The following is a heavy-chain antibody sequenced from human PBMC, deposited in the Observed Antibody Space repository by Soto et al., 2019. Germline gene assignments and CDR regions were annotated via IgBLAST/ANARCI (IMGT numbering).Heavy chain of an antibody. CDR3: ARDRGYYGSGRPTVFAY. Sequence: QVQLQESGPGLVKPSQTLSLTCTVSGGSISSGDYYWSWIRQPPGKGLEWIGCIYYRGTTYYNPSLKRRVTISVDTSKNQFSLKLSSVTAADTAVYYCARDRGYYGSGRPTVFAYWGQGTLVTVSS. V-gene: IGHV4-30-4*01. J-gene: IGHJ4*02. CDR2: IYYRGTT. CDR1: GGSISSGDYY. D-gene: IGHD3-10*01.